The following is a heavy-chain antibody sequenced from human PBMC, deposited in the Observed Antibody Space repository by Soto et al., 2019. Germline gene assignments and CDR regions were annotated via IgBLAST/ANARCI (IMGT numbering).Heavy chain of an antibody. V-gene: IGHV3-23*01. CDR1: GFTFSNSA. CDR3: AKDRSSGSPYYGMDF. CDR2: ISGSGVST. Sequence: LRLSCAASGFTFSNSAMSWVRQAPGKGLEWVSAISGSGVSTYSADSVKGRFTISRDNAKNSLYLQMNSLRPEDTAVYYCAKDRSSGSPYYGMDFWGQGTMVTV. J-gene: IGHJ6*02. D-gene: IGHD3-10*01.